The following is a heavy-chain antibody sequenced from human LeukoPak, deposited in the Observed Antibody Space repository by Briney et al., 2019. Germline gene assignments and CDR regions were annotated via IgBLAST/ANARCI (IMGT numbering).Heavy chain of an antibody. CDR3: ARSIPLWKDLRRDWFDP. Sequence: ASVKVSCKASGYTFTSYAMHWVRQAPGQRLEWMGWINAGNGNTKYSQKFQDRVTITRNTSISTAYMELSSLRSEDTAVYYCARSIPLWKDLRRDWFDPWGQGTRVTVSS. CDR2: INAGNGNT. J-gene: IGHJ5*02. D-gene: IGHD1-1*01. V-gene: IGHV1-3*01. CDR1: GYTFTSYA.